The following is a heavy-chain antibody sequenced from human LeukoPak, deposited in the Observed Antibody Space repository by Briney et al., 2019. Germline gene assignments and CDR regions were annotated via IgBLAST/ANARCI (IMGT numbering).Heavy chain of an antibody. D-gene: IGHD3-16*01. CDR3: AKDRLGGPYFFHY. V-gene: IGHV3-23*01. CDR1: GFTLSNYW. Sequence: GGSLRLSCAASGFTLSNYWMSWVRQAPGKGLEWVSTIGGTGVRTYYADSVKGRFTISRDNSKNTLYLQINSLRAEDTAVYFCAKDRLGGPYFFHYWGQGTLVTVSS. J-gene: IGHJ4*02. CDR2: IGGTGVRT.